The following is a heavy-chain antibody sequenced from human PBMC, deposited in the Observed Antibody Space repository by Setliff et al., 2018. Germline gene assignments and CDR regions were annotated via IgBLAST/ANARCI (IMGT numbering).Heavy chain of an antibody. J-gene: IGHJ4*02. D-gene: IGHD2-2*01. Sequence: SVKVSCKASGGTFSNIGISWVRQAPGQGLEWMGGIIPLFGTTNYAQEFQGRVTITTDESTNTAYMELRSLRTDDTAVYYCARGPPDFVVVPAAAKFDYWGQGTLVTVSS. CDR3: ARGPPDFVVVPAAAKFDY. CDR1: GGTFSNIG. CDR2: IIPLFGTT. V-gene: IGHV1-69*05.